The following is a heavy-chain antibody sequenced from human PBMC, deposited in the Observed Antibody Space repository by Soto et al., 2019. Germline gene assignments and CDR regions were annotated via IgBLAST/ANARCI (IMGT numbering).Heavy chain of an antibody. Sequence: GRSLRLSCAASGFTFSDRDMDWVRQALGKGLERVGRSRNKANSYTTEYAASVKGKFTISRDASKNSLYLQMDSLKTEDTAVYYCTRGTATGRDFDYWGQGTLVTAPQ. CDR3: TRGTATGRDFDY. CDR2: SRNKANSYTT. CDR1: GFTFSDRD. V-gene: IGHV3-72*01. D-gene: IGHD2-21*02. J-gene: IGHJ4*02.